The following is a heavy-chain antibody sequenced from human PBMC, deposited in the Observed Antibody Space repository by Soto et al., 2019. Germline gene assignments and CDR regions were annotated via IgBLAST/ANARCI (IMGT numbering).Heavy chain of an antibody. Sequence: GGSLRLSCAASGFTFSSYAMSWVRQAPGKGLEWVSAISGGGGSTYYADSVKGRFTISRDNFKNTLYLQMNSLRAEDTAVYYCAKVEEDIVVVVAAKGEKYFQHWGQGTLVTVSS. CDR2: ISGGGGST. CDR1: GFTFSSYA. CDR3: AKVEEDIVVVVAAKGEKYFQH. D-gene: IGHD2-15*01. V-gene: IGHV3-23*01. J-gene: IGHJ1*01.